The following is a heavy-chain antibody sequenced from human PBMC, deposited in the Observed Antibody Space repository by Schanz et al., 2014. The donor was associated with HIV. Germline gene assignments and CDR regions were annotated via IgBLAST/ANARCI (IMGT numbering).Heavy chain of an antibody. Sequence: EVQLLESGGGLVQPGGSLRLSCAASGLTFSDYAMTWVRQGAGKGLEWVSTISESGRYTYYADSVKGRFTISRDNSKNTMYLKMNSLRVDDTAVYYCAKPEYDSRGSSQSHFDYWGQGTLVTVSS. CDR1: GLTFSDYA. J-gene: IGHJ4*02. CDR3: AKPEYDSRGSSQSHFDY. CDR2: ISESGRYT. D-gene: IGHD3-22*01. V-gene: IGHV3-23*01.